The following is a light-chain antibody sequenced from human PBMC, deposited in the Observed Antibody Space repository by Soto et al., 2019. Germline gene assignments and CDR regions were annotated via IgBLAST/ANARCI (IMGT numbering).Light chain of an antibody. CDR1: QSVSSF. J-gene: IGKJ3*01. CDR3: QQGSNWPPAFT. CDR2: DAS. V-gene: IGKV3-11*01. Sequence: IVLTQSPATLSLSPGERATLSCRASQSVSSFLAWYQQKPGQAPRLLIYDASNRATGIPARFSGSGSGTDFTLTISSLEPEDFAVYYCQQGSNWPPAFTFGPGTKVDIK.